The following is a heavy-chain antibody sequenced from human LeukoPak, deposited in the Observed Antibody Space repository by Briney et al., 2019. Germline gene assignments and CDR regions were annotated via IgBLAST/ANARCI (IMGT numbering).Heavy chain of an antibody. D-gene: IGHD3-22*01. CDR3: AKVPYDSSGYYYFDY. Sequence: GGSLRLSCAASGFTFSSYGMSWVRQAPGKGLEWVSAISGSGGSTYYADSVKGRFTISRDNSKNTLYLQMNSLRAEDTAVYYCAKVPYDSSGYYYFDYWGQGTLVTVSS. J-gene: IGHJ4*02. CDR2: ISGSGGST. V-gene: IGHV3-23*01. CDR1: GFTFSSYG.